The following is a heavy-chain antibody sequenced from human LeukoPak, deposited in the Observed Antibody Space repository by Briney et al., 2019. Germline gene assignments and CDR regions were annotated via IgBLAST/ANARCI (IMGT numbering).Heavy chain of an antibody. Sequence: GRSLRLSCAASGFTFDDYAMHWVRQAPGKGLEWVSGISWNSGSIGYADSVKGRFTISRDNAKNSLYLQMNSLRAEDMALYYCAKVSSTWSRGYFQHWGQGTLVTVSS. J-gene: IGHJ1*01. CDR3: AKVSSTWSRGYFQH. CDR1: GFTFDDYA. D-gene: IGHD6-13*01. CDR2: ISWNSGSI. V-gene: IGHV3-9*03.